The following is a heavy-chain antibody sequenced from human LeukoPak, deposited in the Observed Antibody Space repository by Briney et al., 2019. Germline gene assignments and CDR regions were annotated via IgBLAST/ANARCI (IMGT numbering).Heavy chain of an antibody. Sequence: GGSLRLSCAASGFTFSTYAMHWVRQAPGKGLEYVSAVNSNGRNTFYASSVKGRFTISRDNSKSTLFLQMGGLRAEDMAVYYCVRDMRGNYYDTWGQGTLVTVSS. CDR2: VNSNGRNT. CDR3: VRDMRGNYYDT. D-gene: IGHD3-22*01. V-gene: IGHV3-64*01. CDR1: GFTFSTYA. J-gene: IGHJ4*02.